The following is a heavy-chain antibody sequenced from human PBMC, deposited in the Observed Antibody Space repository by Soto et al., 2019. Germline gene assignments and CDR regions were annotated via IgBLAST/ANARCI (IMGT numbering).Heavy chain of an antibody. CDR1: GFTFSSYA. D-gene: IGHD2-2*01. CDR2: ISGSGGST. CDR3: AKAPEGYCSSTSCYRGYYYYGMDV. J-gene: IGHJ6*02. Sequence: XGSLILSFAASGFTFSSYAMSWVRQAPGKGLEWVSAISGSGGSTYYADSVKGRFTISRDNSKNTLYLQMNSLRAEDTAVYYCAKAPEGYCSSTSCYRGYYYYGMDVWGQGTTVTVSS. V-gene: IGHV3-23*01.